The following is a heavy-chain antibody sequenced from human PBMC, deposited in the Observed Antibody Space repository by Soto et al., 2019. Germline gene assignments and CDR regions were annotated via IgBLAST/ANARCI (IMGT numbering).Heavy chain of an antibody. J-gene: IGHJ6*02. CDR2: INHSGST. CDR1: GGSFSGYY. D-gene: IGHD3-3*01. CDR3: ARGRLRFLGPPYYGMDV. V-gene: IGHV4-34*01. Sequence: PSETLSLTCAVYGGSFSGYYWSWIRQPPGKGLEWIGEINHSGSTNYNPSLKSRVTISVDTSKNQFSLKLSSVTAADTAVYYCARGRLRFLGPPYYGMDVWGQGTTVTVSS.